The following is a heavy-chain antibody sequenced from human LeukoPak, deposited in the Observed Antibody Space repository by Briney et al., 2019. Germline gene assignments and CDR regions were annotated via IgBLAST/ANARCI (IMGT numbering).Heavy chain of an antibody. CDR2: IIPIFGTA. J-gene: IGHJ4*02. V-gene: IGHV1-69*05. Sequence: SVKVSCKASGGTFSSYAISWVRQAPGQGLEWMGRIIPIFGTANYAQKFQGRVTITTDESTSTAYMELSSLRSEDTAVYYCARGTPYDSSGYYPDYWGQGTLVTVSS. CDR3: ARGTPYDSSGYYPDY. CDR1: GGTFSSYA. D-gene: IGHD3-22*01.